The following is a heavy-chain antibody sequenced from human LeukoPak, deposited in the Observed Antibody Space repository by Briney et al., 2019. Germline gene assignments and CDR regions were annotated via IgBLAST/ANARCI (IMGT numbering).Heavy chain of an antibody. J-gene: IGHJ4*02. Sequence: PSETLSLTCAVYGGSFSGYYWSWIRQPPGKGLEWIGEINHSGSTNYNPSLKSRVTISVDTSKNQFSLKLSSVTAADTAVYYCAREGRYYYDSSGGRHFDYWGQGTLVTVSS. CDR2: INHSGST. V-gene: IGHV4-34*01. CDR3: AREGRYYYDSSGGRHFDY. D-gene: IGHD3-22*01. CDR1: GGSFSGYY.